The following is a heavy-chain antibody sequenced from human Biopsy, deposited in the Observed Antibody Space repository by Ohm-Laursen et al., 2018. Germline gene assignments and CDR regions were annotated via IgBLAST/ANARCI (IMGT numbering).Heavy chain of an antibody. CDR1: GDSISTSTTYY. CDR3: ARHPTGFWFDP. V-gene: IGHV4-39*01. J-gene: IGHJ5*02. CDR2: IYNSETT. Sequence: GTLSLTWTVSGDSISTSTTYYWAWLRQPPGKGLEWIGSIYNSETTFYNPSLKSRVAISVDTSTNQFSLKVSSVTAADTALYFCARHPTGFWFDPWGHGTLVTVSS.